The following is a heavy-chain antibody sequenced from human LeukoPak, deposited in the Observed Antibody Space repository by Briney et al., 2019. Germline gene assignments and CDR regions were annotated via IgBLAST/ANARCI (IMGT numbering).Heavy chain of an antibody. Sequence: ASVKVSCKASGYTFFTYGVTWVRQAPGQGLEWMGWISTYNGNTLAQKFQGRVTLTTDTTTSTAYMELRSLRSDDTAVYYCARQYGDNSGSLDHWGQGTLVTVSS. CDR2: ISTYNGNT. CDR1: GYTFFTYG. D-gene: IGHD4-23*01. V-gene: IGHV1-18*01. CDR3: ARQYGDNSGSLDH. J-gene: IGHJ4*02.